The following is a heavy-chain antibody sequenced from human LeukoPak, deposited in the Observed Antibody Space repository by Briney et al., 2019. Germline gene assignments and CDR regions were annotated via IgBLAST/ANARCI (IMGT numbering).Heavy chain of an antibody. V-gene: IGHV3-21*01. CDR1: GFSFSHYA. CDR2: ITSSSDYI. J-gene: IGHJ6*03. CDR3: ARDYPYSYYMNV. D-gene: IGHD4-11*01. Sequence: GSLRLSCAGSGFSFSHYAINWVRQAPGKGLEWVSSITSSSDYIYYADSVKGRFTISRDNAKNLLFLQMNSLRAEDTAVYYCARDYPYSYYMNVWGNGTTVTVSS.